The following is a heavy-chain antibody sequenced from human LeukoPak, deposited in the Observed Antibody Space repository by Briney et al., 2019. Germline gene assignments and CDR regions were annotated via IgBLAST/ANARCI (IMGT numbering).Heavy chain of an antibody. CDR1: GFTFSSYT. CDR2: ISYDGSNK. Sequence: GGSLRLSCAASGFTFSSYTMSWVRQAPGKGLEWVAVISYDGSNKYYADSVKGRFTISRDNSKNTLYLQMNSLRAEDTAVYYCAKGDSGYDLLPYYFDYWGQGTLVTVSS. V-gene: IGHV3-30*18. CDR3: AKGDSGYDLLPYYFDY. J-gene: IGHJ4*02. D-gene: IGHD5-12*01.